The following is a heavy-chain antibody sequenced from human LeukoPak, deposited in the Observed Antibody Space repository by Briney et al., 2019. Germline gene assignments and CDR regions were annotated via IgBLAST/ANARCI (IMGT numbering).Heavy chain of an antibody. V-gene: IGHV4-39*02. CDR1: GGSISSSSYY. J-gene: IGHJ4*02. Sequence: SETLSLTCTVSGGSISSSSYYWGWIRQPPGKGLEWIGSIYYSGSTYYNPSLTSRVTISVDTSKNQFSLNLSSVSAADTAVYYCAREGGPYRPLDYSGQGTLVTVSS. CDR2: IYYSGST. CDR3: AREGGPYRPLDY.